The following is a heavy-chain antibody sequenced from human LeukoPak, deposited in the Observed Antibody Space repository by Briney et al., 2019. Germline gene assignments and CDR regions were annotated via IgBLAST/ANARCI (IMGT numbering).Heavy chain of an antibody. J-gene: IGHJ5*02. CDR1: GFTFSSYG. V-gene: IGHV3-30*02. CDR2: IRYDGSNK. D-gene: IGHD5-12*01. Sequence: SGGSLRLSCAASGFTFSSYGMHWVRQAPGKGLEWVAFIRYDGSNKYYADSVKGRFTISRDNSKNTLYLQMNSLRAEDTAVCYCAKSGYDFGGWFDPWGQGTLVTVSS. CDR3: AKSGYDFGGWFDP.